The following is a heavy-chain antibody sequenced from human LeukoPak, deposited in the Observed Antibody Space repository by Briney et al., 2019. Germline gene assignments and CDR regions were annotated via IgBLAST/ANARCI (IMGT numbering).Heavy chain of an antibody. D-gene: IGHD3-10*01. V-gene: IGHV3-7*01. CDR2: IKQDGSEK. CDR1: GFTFSSYW. Sequence: PGGSLRLSCAASGFTFSSYWMSWVRQAPGKGREWVANIKQDGSEKYYVDSVKGRFTISIDNAKNSLYLQMNSLRAEDTAVYYCARDEPVTMVRGVIDYWGQGTLVTVSS. CDR3: ARDEPVTMVRGVIDY. J-gene: IGHJ4*02.